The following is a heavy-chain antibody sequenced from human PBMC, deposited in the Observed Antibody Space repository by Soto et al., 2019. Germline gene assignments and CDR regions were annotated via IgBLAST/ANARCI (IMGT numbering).Heavy chain of an antibody. CDR2: ISYDGSNK. CDR1: GFTFSSYG. V-gene: IGHV3-30*18. J-gene: IGHJ3*02. CDR3: AKVRMLDSSSSPFGEYDRDAFDI. D-gene: IGHD6-6*01. Sequence: GGSLRLSCAASGFTFSSYGMHWVRQAPGKGLEWVAVISYDGSNKYYADSVKGRFTISRDNSKNTLYLQMNSLRAEDTAVYYCAKVRMLDSSSSPFGEYDRDAFDIWGQGTMVTVSS.